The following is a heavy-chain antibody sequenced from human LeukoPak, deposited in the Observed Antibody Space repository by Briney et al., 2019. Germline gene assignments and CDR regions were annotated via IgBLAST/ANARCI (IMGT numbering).Heavy chain of an antibody. CDR1: GGSISSSNW. J-gene: IGHJ3*02. V-gene: IGHV4-4*02. Sequence: PSGTLSLTCAVSGGSISSSNWWSWVRQPPGKGLEWIGSIYHSGSTYYNPSLKSRVTISVDTSKNQFSLKLSSVTAADTAVYYCVRDVLYYYDSSGLDAFDIWGQGTMVTVSS. D-gene: IGHD3-22*01. CDR3: VRDVLYYYDSSGLDAFDI. CDR2: IYHSGST.